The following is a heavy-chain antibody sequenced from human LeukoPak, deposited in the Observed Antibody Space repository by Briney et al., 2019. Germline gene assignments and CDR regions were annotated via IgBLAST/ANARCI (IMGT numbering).Heavy chain of an antibody. V-gene: IGHV4-59*01. J-gene: IGHJ6*02. CDR3: AREDPQTTVPEGMDV. CDR1: GGSISYYY. D-gene: IGHD4-17*01. Sequence: SETLSLTCTVSGGSISYYYWSWIRQAPGKELEWIGYIYYSGTTHYNPSLKSRVTISVDTSKNQFSLQLRSVTAADTAAYYCAREDPQTTVPEGMDVWGQGTTVTISS. CDR2: IYYSGTT.